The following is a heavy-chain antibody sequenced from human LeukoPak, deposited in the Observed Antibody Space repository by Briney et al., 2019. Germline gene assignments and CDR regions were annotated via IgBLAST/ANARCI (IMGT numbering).Heavy chain of an antibody. V-gene: IGHV1-69*13. CDR1: GGTFSSYA. Sequence: GASVKVSCKASGGTFSSYAISWVRQARGQGLEWMGGIIPIFGTANYAQKFQGRVTITADESTSTAYMELSSLRSEDTAVYYCARGFYQLGYFDYWGQGTLVTVSS. CDR3: ARGFYQLGYFDY. CDR2: IIPIFGTA. D-gene: IGHD2-2*01. J-gene: IGHJ4*02.